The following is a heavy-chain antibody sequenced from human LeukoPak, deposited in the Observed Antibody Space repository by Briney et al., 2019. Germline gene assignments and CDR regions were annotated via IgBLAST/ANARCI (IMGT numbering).Heavy chain of an antibody. CDR1: GFSVDSVF. J-gene: IGHJ4*02. CDR3: ARGDSATTTFDF. V-gene: IGHV3-66*01. Sequence: QPGGSLRLSCRASGFSVDSVFMNWVRQPPGKGLEWVSFIMPGGHIDYTDSVKGRFIISRDSFKNTLSLQMNSLRVDDSAVYYRARGDSATTTFDFWGQGTLVTVSS. D-gene: IGHD4-17*01. CDR2: IMPGGHI.